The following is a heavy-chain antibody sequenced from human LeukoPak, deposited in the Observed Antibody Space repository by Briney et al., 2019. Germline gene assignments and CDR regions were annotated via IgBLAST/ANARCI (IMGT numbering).Heavy chain of an antibody. V-gene: IGHV1-18*01. CDR3: ARLHDYSNYGDY. Sequence: ASVKVSCKASGYIFTRYGISWVRQAPGQGLEWMGWISAYNGNTNYAQKLQGRVTMTTDTSTSTAYMELRSLGSDDTAVYYCARLHDYSNYGDYWGQGTLVTVSS. J-gene: IGHJ4*02. CDR2: ISAYNGNT. CDR1: GYIFTRYG. D-gene: IGHD4-11*01.